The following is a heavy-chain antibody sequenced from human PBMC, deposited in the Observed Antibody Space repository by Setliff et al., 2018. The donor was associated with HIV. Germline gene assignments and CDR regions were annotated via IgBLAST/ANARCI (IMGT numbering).Heavy chain of an antibody. CDR1: GYTFTNYF. Sequence: ASVKVSCKASGYTFTNYFIHWVRQAPGQGLEWMEIVNPSDGSTSNSQKFQDRVTMTTDTSTSTAYMELRSLRSDDTAVYYCARGYSAAGTLYYYGMDVWGQGTTVTVSS. J-gene: IGHJ6*02. CDR3: ARGYSAAGTLYYYGMDV. V-gene: IGHV1-46*01. CDR2: VNPSDGST. D-gene: IGHD6-13*01.